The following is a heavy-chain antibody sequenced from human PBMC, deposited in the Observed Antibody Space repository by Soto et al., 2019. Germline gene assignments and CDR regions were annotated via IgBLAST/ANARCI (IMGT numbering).Heavy chain of an antibody. D-gene: IGHD3-22*01. J-gene: IGHJ4*02. CDR1: GFTFSTYG. Sequence: GGSLRLSCAASGFTFSTYGMHWVRQAPGKGLEWVAVIWYDGSNKYYADSVKGRFTISRDNSKNTLYLQMNSLRAEDTAVYYCARDLGYYDSSGHWGQGTLVTVSS. CDR3: ARDLGYYDSSGH. CDR2: IWYDGSNK. V-gene: IGHV3-33*01.